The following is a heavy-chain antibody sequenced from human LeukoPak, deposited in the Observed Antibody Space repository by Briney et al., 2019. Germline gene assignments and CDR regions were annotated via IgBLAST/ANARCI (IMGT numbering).Heavy chain of an antibody. CDR1: GFTVSSNY. CDR3: ARDIVGATGDAFDI. V-gene: IGHV3-21*01. CDR2: VSGSNNYI. Sequence: GGSLRLSCAAPGFTVSSNYMSWVRQAPGKEPEWVSSVSGSNNYIYYADSVRGRFTISRDNARNSLYLQMNSLRAEDTAVYYCARDIVGATGDAFDIWGQGTMVTVSS. J-gene: IGHJ3*02. D-gene: IGHD1-26*01.